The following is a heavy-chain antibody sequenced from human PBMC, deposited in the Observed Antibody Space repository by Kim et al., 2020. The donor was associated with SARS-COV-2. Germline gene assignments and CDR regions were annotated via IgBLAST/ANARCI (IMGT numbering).Heavy chain of an antibody. J-gene: IGHJ6*02. Sequence: KSRVTISVATSKNQFSLKLSSVTAADTAVYYCARVIAAAGINYYYYGMDVWGQGTTVTVSS. D-gene: IGHD6-13*01. CDR3: ARVIAAAGINYYYYGMDV. V-gene: IGHV4-30-2*04.